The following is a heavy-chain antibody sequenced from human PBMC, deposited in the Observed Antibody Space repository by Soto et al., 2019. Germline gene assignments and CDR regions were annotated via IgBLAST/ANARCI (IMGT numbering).Heavy chain of an antibody. CDR3: ALVLLRYFDWLLYGPAENWFDP. CDR2: IIPILGIA. CDR1: GGTFSSYT. Sequence: SVKVSCKASGGTFSSYTISWVRQAPGQGLEWMGRIIPILGIANYAQKFQGRVTITADKSTSTAYMELSSLRSEDTAVYYCALVLLRYFDWLLYGPAENWFDPWGQGTLVTVSS. D-gene: IGHD3-9*01. V-gene: IGHV1-69*02. J-gene: IGHJ5*02.